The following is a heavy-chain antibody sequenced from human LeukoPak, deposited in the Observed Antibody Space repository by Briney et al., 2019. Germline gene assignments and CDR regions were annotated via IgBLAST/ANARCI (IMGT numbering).Heavy chain of an antibody. CDR2: INHSGNT. D-gene: IGHD4-17*01. Sequence: SETLSLTCAVYGASFSGYYWSWIRQPPGKGLEWIGEINHSGNTNYNSSLKSRVTISVDTSKNQFSLKLSSVTAADTAVYYCARQVHGDILIDPWGQGTLVTVSS. J-gene: IGHJ5*02. CDR1: GASFSGYY. CDR3: ARQVHGDILIDP. V-gene: IGHV4-34*01.